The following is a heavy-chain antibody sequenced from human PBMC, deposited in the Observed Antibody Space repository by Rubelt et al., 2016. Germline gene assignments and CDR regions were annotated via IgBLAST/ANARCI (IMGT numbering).Heavy chain of an antibody. D-gene: IGHD3-22*01. CDR1: RFTFSSHS. V-gene: IGHV3-23*04. Sequence: EVQLVESGGGLVQPGGSLRLSCEASRFTFSSHSMSWVRQAPGKGLEWVSAISGSGGSTYQADSVKGRFTISRDKSKNTLYLQMNSLRADDTAVYYCAKSYDSTGYFHFDYWGQGTLVTVSS. CDR2: ISGSGGST. CDR3: AKSYDSTGYFHFDY. J-gene: IGHJ4*02.